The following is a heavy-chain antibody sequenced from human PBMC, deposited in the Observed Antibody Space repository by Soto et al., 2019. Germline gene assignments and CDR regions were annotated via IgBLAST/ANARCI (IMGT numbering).Heavy chain of an antibody. CDR3: HGYGY. D-gene: IGHD5-12*01. CDR1: GFSVTANY. V-gene: IGHV3-53*01. Sequence: EVQVVESGGGLMQPGGSLRLSCEVSGFSVTANYMRWVRQAPEKGLEWVSVIYSGGSTYYVDSVKGRFSISRDISKNTLYLQMNSLRAEDTAVYYCHGYGYWGQGTLVTVSS. CDR2: IYSGGST. J-gene: IGHJ4*02.